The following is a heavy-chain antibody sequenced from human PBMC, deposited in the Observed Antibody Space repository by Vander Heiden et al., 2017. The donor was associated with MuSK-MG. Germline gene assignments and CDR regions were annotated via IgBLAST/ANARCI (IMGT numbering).Heavy chain of an antibody. J-gene: IGHJ4*02. CDR3: ARESTNARSGSPDYFDY. V-gene: IGHV4-4*02. Sequence: LERIGEIYHSGSTNYNPSLKSRVIMSVDKSKNQFSLNLSSVTAADMAVYYCARESTNARSGSPDYFDYWGQGTLVTVSS. D-gene: IGHD3-10*01. CDR2: IYHSGST.